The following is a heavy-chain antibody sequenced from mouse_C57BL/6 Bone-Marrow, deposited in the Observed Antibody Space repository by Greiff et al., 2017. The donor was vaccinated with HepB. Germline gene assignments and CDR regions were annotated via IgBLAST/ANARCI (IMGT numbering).Heavy chain of an antibody. Sequence: QVQLKQSGPELVKPGASVKISCKASGYTFTDYYINWVKQRPGQGLEWIGWIFPGSGSTYYNEKFKGKATLTVDKSSSTAYMLLSSLTSEDSAVYFCNYYYGSSYFDYWGQGTTLTVSS. CDR1: GYTFTDYY. V-gene: IGHV1-75*01. CDR2: IFPGSGST. D-gene: IGHD1-1*01. CDR3: NYYYGSSYFDY. J-gene: IGHJ2*01.